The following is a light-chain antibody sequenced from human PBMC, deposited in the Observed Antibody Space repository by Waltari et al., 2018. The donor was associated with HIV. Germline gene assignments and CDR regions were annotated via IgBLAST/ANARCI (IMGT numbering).Light chain of an antibody. J-gene: IGLJ2*01. CDR2: DDS. Sequence: SYVLTQPPSVSVAPGQTATITCGGNNIKSKNVHWYRQRPGQAPTLVVYDDSARPSGIPEGFSGSHSENTATLTSSRVEAGDEADYYCQVWDSTTDEGVFGGGTKLAVL. CDR3: QVWDSTTDEGV. CDR1: NIKSKN. V-gene: IGLV3-21*02.